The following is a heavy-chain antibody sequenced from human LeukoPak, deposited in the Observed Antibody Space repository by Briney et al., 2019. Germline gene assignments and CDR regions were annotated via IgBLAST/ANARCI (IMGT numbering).Heavy chain of an antibody. CDR3: ARVTAPIFGVVIGAFDI. Sequence: GGSLRLSCAASGFTFSSYSMNWVRQAPGKGLEWVSSISSSSSYIYYADSVKGRFTISRDNAKNSLYLQTNSLRAEDTAVYYCARVTAPIFGVVIGAFDIWGQGTMVTVSS. CDR1: GFTFSSYS. J-gene: IGHJ3*02. D-gene: IGHD3-3*01. CDR2: ISSSSSYI. V-gene: IGHV3-21*01.